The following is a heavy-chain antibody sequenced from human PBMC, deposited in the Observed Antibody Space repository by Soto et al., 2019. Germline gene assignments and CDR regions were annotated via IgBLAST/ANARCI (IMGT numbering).Heavy chain of an antibody. J-gene: IGHJ4*02. D-gene: IGHD2-2*01. CDR1: GFTFSSYG. CDR2: ISYDGSNK. V-gene: IGHV3-30*18. CDR3: AKDRARYCISTRCYLNYFAY. Sequence: GGSLRLSCAASGFTFSSYGMHGVRQAPGKGLEWVAVISYDGSNKYYADSVKGRFTISRDNSKNTLYLQMNSLRAEDTAVYYCAKDRARYCISTRCYLNYFAYWGQGTLVTVSS.